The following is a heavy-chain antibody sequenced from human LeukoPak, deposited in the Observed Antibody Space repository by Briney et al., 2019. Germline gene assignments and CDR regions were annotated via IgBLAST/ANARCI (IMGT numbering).Heavy chain of an antibody. Sequence: PGGSLRLSCAASGFTFSSYGMHWVRQAPGKGLEWVAFIRYDGSNKYYADSVKGRFTISRDDSKNTLYLQMNSLRAEDTAVYYCAKVHGSGWLYYFDYWGQGTLVTVSS. D-gene: IGHD6-19*01. CDR2: IRYDGSNK. CDR1: GFTFSSYG. CDR3: AKVHGSGWLYYFDY. J-gene: IGHJ4*02. V-gene: IGHV3-30*02.